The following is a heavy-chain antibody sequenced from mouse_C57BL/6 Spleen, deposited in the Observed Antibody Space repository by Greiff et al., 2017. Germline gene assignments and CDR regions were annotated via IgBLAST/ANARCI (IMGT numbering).Heavy chain of an antibody. CDR2: INPNNGGT. D-gene: IGHD1-1*01. CDR1: GYTFTDYN. V-gene: IGHV1-18*01. J-gene: IGHJ1*03. CDR3: ARGEGFPLRSPFDV. Sequence: EVQLQQSGPELVKPGASVKIPCKASGYTFTDYNMDWVKQSHGTSLEWIGDINPNNGGTIYNQKFKGKATLTVDKSSSTAYMELRSLTSEATAVXYCARGEGFPLRSPFDVWGTGTTVTVSS.